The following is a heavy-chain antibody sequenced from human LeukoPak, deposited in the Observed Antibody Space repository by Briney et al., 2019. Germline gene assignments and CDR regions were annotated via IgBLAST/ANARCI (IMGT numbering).Heavy chain of an antibody. V-gene: IGHV4-61*02. D-gene: IGHD1-26*01. CDR2: IYLNGNT. CDR1: GDSISSGIYY. Sequence: SEALSLTCSVSGDSISSGIYYWSWIRQPAGKGLEWIGRIYLNGNTNHNPSLKSRVSLSIDTSRNQFSLKVTSVTAADSGIYYCARERGGYYENWFGPWGQGTRVTVSS. CDR3: ARERGGYYENWFGP. J-gene: IGHJ5*02.